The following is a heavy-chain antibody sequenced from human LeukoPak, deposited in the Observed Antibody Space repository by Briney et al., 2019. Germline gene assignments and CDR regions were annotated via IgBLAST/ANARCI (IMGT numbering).Heavy chain of an antibody. V-gene: IGHV1-69*13. CDR1: GGTFSSYA. Sequence: ASVKVSCKASGGTFSSYAISWVRQAPGQGLEWMGGIIPIFGTANYAQKFQGRVTITADESTSTAYMELSSLRSEDTAVYYCARVKGAALGGYYYYYGMDVWGRGTTVTVSS. CDR3: ARVKGAALGGYYYYYGMDV. D-gene: IGHD1-26*01. CDR2: IIPIFGTA. J-gene: IGHJ6*02.